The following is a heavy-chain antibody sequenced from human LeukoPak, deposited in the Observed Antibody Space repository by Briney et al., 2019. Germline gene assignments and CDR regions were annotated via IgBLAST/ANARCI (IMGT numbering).Heavy chain of an antibody. V-gene: IGHV3-53*01. J-gene: IGHJ6*03. D-gene: IGHD3-10*01. CDR3: AKAYYYGSGSYYMGWYYMDV. Sequence: SLNLTCDPSGFTVSSNYMNMVRQGPRKRQHLVPIIYNGRSTYYADSVKGRFTISRDNSKNTLYLQMNSLRAEDTAVYYCAKAYYYGSGSYYMGWYYMDVWGKGTTVTVSS. CDR1: GFTVSSNY. CDR2: IYNGRST.